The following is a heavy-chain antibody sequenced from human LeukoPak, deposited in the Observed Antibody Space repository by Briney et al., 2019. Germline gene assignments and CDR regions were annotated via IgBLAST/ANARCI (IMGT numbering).Heavy chain of an antibody. CDR3: ARDGMIVVVDAFDI. D-gene: IGHD3-22*01. CDR1: GGTFSSYA. CDR2: ISAYNGNT. J-gene: IGHJ3*02. Sequence: ASVKVSCKASGGTFSSYAISWVRQAPGQGLEWMGWISAYNGNTNYAQKLQGRVTMTTDTSTSTAYVELRSLRSDDTAVYYCARDGMIVVVDAFDIWGQGTMVTVSS. V-gene: IGHV1-18*01.